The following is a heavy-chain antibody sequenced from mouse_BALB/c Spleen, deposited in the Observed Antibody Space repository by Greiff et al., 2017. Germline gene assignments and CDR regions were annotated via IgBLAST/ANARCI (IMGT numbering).Heavy chain of an antibody. CDR2: IYPGNGDT. CDR1: GYTFSSYN. Sequence: QVQLQQPGAELVKPGASVKMSCKASGYTFSSYNMHWVKQTPGQGLEWIGAIYPGNGDTSYNQKFKGKATLTADKSSSTAYMQLSSLTSEDSAVYYCTTVVNAMDYWGQGTSFTVSS. J-gene: IGHJ4*01. V-gene: IGHV1-12*01. D-gene: IGHD1-1*01. CDR3: TTVVNAMDY.